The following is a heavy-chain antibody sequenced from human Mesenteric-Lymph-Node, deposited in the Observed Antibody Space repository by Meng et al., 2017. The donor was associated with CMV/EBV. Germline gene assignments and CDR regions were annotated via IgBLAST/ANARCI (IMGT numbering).Heavy chain of an antibody. CDR1: GYSIRSDYY. D-gene: IGHD3-22*01. V-gene: IGHV4-38-2*02. J-gene: IGHJ4*02. Sequence: GSLRLSCTVSGYSIRSDYYWGWIRQPPGKGLEWIGSIYYSGSTYYNPSLESRVTVSVDTSKNQFFLKLSSVTAADTAVYYCARPTDTSGSPIDYWGQGTLVTVSS. CDR3: ARPTDTSGSPIDY. CDR2: IYYSGST.